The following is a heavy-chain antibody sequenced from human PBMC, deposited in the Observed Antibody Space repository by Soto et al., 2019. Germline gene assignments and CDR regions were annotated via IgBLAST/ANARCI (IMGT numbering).Heavy chain of an antibody. CDR2: ISYDGSNK. Sequence: QVQLVESGGGVVQPGRSLRLSCAASGFTFSSYAMHWVRQAPGKGLEWVAVISYDGSNKYYADSVKGRFTISRDNSKNTLYLQMNSLRAEDTAVYYCARVPGGYSYGYTFGYWGQGTLVTVSS. J-gene: IGHJ4*02. CDR3: ARVPGGYSYGYTFGY. D-gene: IGHD5-18*01. CDR1: GFTFSSYA. V-gene: IGHV3-30-3*01.